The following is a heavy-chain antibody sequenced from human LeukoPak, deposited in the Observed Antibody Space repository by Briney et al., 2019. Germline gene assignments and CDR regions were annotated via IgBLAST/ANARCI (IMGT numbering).Heavy chain of an antibody. D-gene: IGHD2-15*01. V-gene: IGHV4-38-2*02. CDR3: ARDGLSGSTAFDI. Sequence: SETLSLTCTVSGYSISSGYYRGWIRQPPGKGLEWIGSIYHSGSTYYNPSLKSRVTISVDTSKNQFSLKLSSVTAADTAVYYCARDGLSGSTAFDIWGQGTMVTVSS. CDR2: IYHSGST. CDR1: GYSISSGYY. J-gene: IGHJ3*02.